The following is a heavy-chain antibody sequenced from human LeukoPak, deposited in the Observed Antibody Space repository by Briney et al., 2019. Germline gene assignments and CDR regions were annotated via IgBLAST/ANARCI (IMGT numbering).Heavy chain of an antibody. Sequence: ASVKVSCKASGGTFSSYAISWVRQAPGQGREWMGRIIPIFGTANYAQKFQGRVTITTDESTSTAYMELSSLRSVDTAVYHCARERYGYSYGPIDYWSQGTLVTVSS. CDR1: GGTFSSYA. D-gene: IGHD5-18*01. CDR3: ARERYGYSYGPIDY. CDR2: IIPIFGTA. J-gene: IGHJ4*02. V-gene: IGHV1-69*05.